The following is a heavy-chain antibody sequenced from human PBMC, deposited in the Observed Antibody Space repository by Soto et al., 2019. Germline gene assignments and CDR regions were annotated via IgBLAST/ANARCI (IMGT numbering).Heavy chain of an antibody. J-gene: IGHJ4*02. CDR3: ARAHGAPIDY. CDR1: GGSFSGYY. CDR2: INHSGST. V-gene: IGHV4-34*01. Sequence: SETLSLTCAVYGGSFSGYYWSWIRQPPGKGLEWIGEINHSGSTNYNPSLKSRVTISVDTSKNQFSLKLSSVTAADTAVYYCARAHGAPIDYWGQGTLVTVSS. D-gene: IGHD4-17*01.